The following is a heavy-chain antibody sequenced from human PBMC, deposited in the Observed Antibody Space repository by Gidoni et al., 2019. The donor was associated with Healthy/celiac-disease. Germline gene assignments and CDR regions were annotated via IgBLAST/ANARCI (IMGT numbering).Heavy chain of an antibody. CDR3: AGANDYWFDP. Sequence: LGRTYYRSKGYNDYAVSVKSRITINTDTSKNQFSLKLNSVTPEDTAVYYCAGANDYWFDPWGQGTLVTVSS. J-gene: IGHJ5*02. CDR2: TYYRSKGYN. V-gene: IGHV6-1*01. D-gene: IGHD2-21*02.